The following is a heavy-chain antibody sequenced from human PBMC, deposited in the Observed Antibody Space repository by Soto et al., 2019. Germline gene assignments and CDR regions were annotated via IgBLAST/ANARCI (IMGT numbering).Heavy chain of an antibody. CDR2: VNPMVSMS. V-gene: IGHV1-69*02. D-gene: IGHD3-10*01. J-gene: IGHJ4*02. CDR1: GDTFSFYT. Sequence: QVQLVQSGAEVKKPGSSVKVSCKASGDTFSFYTINWVRQAPGLGLEWMGRVNPMVSMSYYAQKFQGRVTINAGKAANTAYMQLSSLRSAVTAIYYCAASDGSRYLPFDYWGQGALVTVSS. CDR3: AASDGSRYLPFDY.